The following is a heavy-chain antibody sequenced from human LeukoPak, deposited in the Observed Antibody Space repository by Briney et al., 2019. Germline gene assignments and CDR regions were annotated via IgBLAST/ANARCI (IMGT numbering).Heavy chain of an antibody. J-gene: IGHJ6*03. D-gene: IGHD6-6*01. V-gene: IGHV1-69*06. CDR2: IIPIFGTA. CDR1: GGTFSSYA. CDR3: ASLSQPSYYYYYYMDV. Sequence: SVKVSCKSSGGTFSSYAISWVRQAPGQGLEWMGGIIPIFGTANYAQKFQGRVTITADKSTSTAYMELSSLRSEDTAVYYCASLSQPSYYYYYYMDVWGKGTTVTVSS.